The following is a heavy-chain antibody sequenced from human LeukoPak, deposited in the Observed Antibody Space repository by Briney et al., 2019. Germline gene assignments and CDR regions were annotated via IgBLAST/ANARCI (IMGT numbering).Heavy chain of an antibody. V-gene: IGHV3-23*01. CDR3: AKDPLTTVTTSSYFDY. CDR2: ISGSGGST. D-gene: IGHD4-11*01. Sequence: PGGSLRLSCAASGFTVSSNYMSWVRQAPGKGLEWVSAISGSGGSTYYADSVKGRFTISRDNSKNTLYLQMNSLRAEDTAVYYCAKDPLTTVTTSSYFDYWGQGTLVTVSS. CDR1: GFTVSSNY. J-gene: IGHJ4*02.